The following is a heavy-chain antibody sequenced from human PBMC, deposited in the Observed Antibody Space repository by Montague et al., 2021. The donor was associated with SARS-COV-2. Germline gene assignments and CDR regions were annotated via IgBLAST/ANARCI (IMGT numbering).Heavy chain of an antibody. CDR1: GPSFTDHY. CDR2: IHHGGDT. D-gene: IGHD3-3*01. CDR3: ARGVRVANRPDRFSYSLDV. V-gene: IGHV4-34*01. Sequence: SETLSFTCDVNGPSFTDHYWTWLRQSPGGGLEWIGEIHHGGDTNYNPSLRSRVTISIDTSKPQSSLRLYSMTAADTAVYYCARGVRVANRPDRFSYSLDVWGRGTAVIVTS. J-gene: IGHJ6*02.